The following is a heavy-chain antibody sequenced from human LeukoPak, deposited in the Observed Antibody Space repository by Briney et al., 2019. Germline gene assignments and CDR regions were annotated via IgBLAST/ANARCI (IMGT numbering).Heavy chain of an antibody. CDR2: INTKSGDA. CDR3: AREPPGYNYGQIY. D-gene: IGHD5-18*01. Sequence: ASVKVSCKASGYTFTDYALNWVRHAPGQGLEWMGWINTKSGDATYAQGFTGRFVFSSDTSVSTAFLQISSLKAEDTAMYYCAREPPGYNYGQIYWGQGTLVTVSS. V-gene: IGHV7-4-1*02. J-gene: IGHJ4*02. CDR1: GYTFTDYA.